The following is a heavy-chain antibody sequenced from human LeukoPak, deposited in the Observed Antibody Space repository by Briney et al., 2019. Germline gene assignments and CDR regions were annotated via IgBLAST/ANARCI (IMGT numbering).Heavy chain of an antibody. D-gene: IGHD3-10*02. CDR1: GFTVSSYY. J-gene: IGHJ6*04. Sequence: GGSLRLSCAASGFTVSSYYMTWVRQAPGNGLEWVSVIYTAGNTYYADSVKGRFTISRDNSKNTLYLQMSSLRAEDTAVYYCAELGITMIGGVWGKGTTVTISS. CDR2: IYTAGNT. V-gene: IGHV3-53*01. CDR3: AELGITMIGGV.